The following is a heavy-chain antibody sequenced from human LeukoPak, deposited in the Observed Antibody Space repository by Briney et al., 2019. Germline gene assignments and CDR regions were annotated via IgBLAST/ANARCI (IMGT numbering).Heavy chain of an antibody. CDR1: GFTFSSYS. CDR3: ARVARGYCSSTSCYQDFDY. D-gene: IGHD2-2*01. CDR2: ISSSSSYI. J-gene: IGHJ4*02. Sequence: TGGSLRLSCAASGFTFSSYSMNWVRQAPGKWLEWVSSISSSSSYIYYADSVKGRLTISRDNAKNSLYLQMNSLRAEDTAVYYCARVARGYCSSTSCYQDFDYWGQGTLVTVSS. V-gene: IGHV3-21*01.